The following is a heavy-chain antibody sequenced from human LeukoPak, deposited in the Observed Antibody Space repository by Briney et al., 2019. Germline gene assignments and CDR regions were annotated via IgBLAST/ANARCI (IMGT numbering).Heavy chain of an antibody. CDR2: INTGNGNT. Sequence: ASVKVSCKASGYTFTGYAMHWVRQAPGQRLEWMGWINTGNGNTKYSQEFQGRVTLTRDTSASTDYMELSSLRSEDRAVCYCAREGYGSGNYPLDYWGQGTLVTVSS. D-gene: IGHD3-10*01. CDR3: AREGYGSGNYPLDY. J-gene: IGHJ4*02. CDR1: GYTFTGYA. V-gene: IGHV1-3*03.